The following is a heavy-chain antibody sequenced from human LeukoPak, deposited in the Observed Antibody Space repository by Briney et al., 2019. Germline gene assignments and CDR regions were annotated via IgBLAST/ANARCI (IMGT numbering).Heavy chain of an antibody. D-gene: IGHD6-13*01. J-gene: IGHJ4*02. Sequence: GGSLRLSCAASGFTFSSYAMNWVRQAPGKGLEWVASISTSSSYIYYADSLKGRFTISRDNAKNSMYLQMNSLRTEDTAVYYCARVKDHRGIAVAGSDYWGQGTLVTVSS. CDR3: ARVKDHRGIAVAGSDY. V-gene: IGHV3-21*01. CDR1: GFTFSSYA. CDR2: ISTSSSYI.